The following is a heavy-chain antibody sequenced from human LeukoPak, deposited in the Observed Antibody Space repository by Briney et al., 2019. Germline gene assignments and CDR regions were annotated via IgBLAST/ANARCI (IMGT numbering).Heavy chain of an antibody. CDR1: GYTFTGYY. J-gene: IGHJ3*02. CDR3: ARNGLRTMIVGAAFDI. D-gene: IGHD3-22*01. CDR2: INPNGGGT. V-gene: IGHV1-2*02. Sequence: ASVKVSCKASGYTFTGYYMHWVRQAPGQGLEWMGWINPNGGGTNYAQKFQGRVTMTRDTSISTAYMELSRLRSDDTAVYYCARNGLRTMIVGAAFDIWGQGTMVTVSS.